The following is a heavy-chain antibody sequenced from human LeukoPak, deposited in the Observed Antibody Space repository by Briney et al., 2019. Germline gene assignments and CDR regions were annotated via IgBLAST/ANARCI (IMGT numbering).Heavy chain of an antibody. J-gene: IGHJ5*02. V-gene: IGHV1-8*02. CDR1: GYTFTGYY. CDR3: ARSEKYNWNDVWFDP. Sequence: ASVKVSCKASGYTFTGYYMHWVRQAPGQGLEWMGWINPNSGNTGYAQKFQGRVTMTRNTSISTAYMELSSLRSEDTAVYYCARSEKYNWNDVWFDPWGQGTLVTVSS. D-gene: IGHD1-1*01. CDR2: INPNSGNT.